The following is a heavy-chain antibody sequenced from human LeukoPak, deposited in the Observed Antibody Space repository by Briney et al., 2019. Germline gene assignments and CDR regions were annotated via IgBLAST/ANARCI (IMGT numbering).Heavy chain of an antibody. J-gene: IGHJ4*02. D-gene: IGHD5-24*01. CDR2: IIPIFGTA. CDR3: ARSDKRWLQSSPLDY. V-gene: IGHV1-69*05. Sequence: GSSVKVSCKASAGTFSSYAISWVRQAPGQGLEWMGGIIPIFGTANYAQKFQGRVTITTDESTSTAYMELSSLRSEDTAVYYCARSDKRWLQSSPLDYWGQGTLVTVSS. CDR1: AGTFSSYA.